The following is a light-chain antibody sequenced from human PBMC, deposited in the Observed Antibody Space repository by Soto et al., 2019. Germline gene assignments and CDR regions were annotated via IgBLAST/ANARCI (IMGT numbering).Light chain of an antibody. V-gene: IGLV4-69*01. CDR1: SGHSSYA. J-gene: IGLJ2*01. CDR3: QTWGTYVV. Sequence: QPVLTQSPSASASLGASVKLTCTLSSGHSSYAIAWYQQQPEKGPRYLMKLTSDGSHSKGDGIPDRFSGSSSGAERYLTISSLQSEDEVDYYCQTWGTYVVFGGGTKLTVL. CDR2: LTSDGSH.